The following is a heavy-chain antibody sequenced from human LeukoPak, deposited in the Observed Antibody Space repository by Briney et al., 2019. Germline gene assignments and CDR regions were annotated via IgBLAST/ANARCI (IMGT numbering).Heavy chain of an antibody. CDR1: GYTFTGYY. CDR2: INPNSGGT. CDR3: ARATYSSSWYTRFDP. V-gene: IGHV1-2*06. D-gene: IGHD6-13*01. Sequence: ASVKVSCKASGYTFTGYYMHWVRQAPGQGLEWMGRINPNSGGTNYAQKFQGRVTMTRDTSISTAYMELSRLRSDDTAVYYCARATYSSSWYTRFDPWGQGTLVTVSS. J-gene: IGHJ5*02.